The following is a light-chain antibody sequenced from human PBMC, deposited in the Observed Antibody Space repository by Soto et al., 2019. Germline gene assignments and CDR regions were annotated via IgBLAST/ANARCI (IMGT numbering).Light chain of an antibody. J-gene: IGKJ1*01. V-gene: IGKV3-20*01. Sequence: RCLATLWKSAGERDSLSCRAGQSVSSKLAWYQQKPGQAPRLLIYGASSRATGIPDRFSGSGSGTDFTLTISRLEPEDFAVYYCQQYGSSPQTFGQGTKVDIK. CDR1: QSVSSK. CDR2: GAS. CDR3: QQYGSSPQT.